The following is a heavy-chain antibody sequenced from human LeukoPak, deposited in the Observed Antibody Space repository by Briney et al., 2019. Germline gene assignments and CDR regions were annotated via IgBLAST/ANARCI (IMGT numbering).Heavy chain of an antibody. J-gene: IGHJ4*02. D-gene: IGHD3-16*01. CDR1: GGTFSSYA. CDR3: ARDGDMITFGGVVYYFDY. V-gene: IGHV1-69*05. CDR2: IIPIFGTA. Sequence: SVKVSCKASGGTFSSYAISWVRQAPGQGLEWMGRIIPIFGTANYAQKFQGRVTFTTDESTSTAYMELSSLRSEDTAVYYCARDGDMITFGGVVYYFDYWGQGTLVTVSS.